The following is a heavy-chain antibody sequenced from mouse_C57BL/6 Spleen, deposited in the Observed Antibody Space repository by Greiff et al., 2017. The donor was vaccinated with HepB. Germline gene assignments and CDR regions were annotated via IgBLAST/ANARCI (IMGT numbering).Heavy chain of an antibody. V-gene: IGHV5-4*01. CDR2: ISDGGSYT. J-gene: IGHJ4*01. CDR1: GFTFSSYA. D-gene: IGHD1-1*01. CDR3: ATATVVEGDYAMDY. Sequence: EVQGVESGGGLVKPGGSLKLSCAASGFTFSSYAMSWVRQTPEKRLEWVATISDGGSYTYYPDNVKGRFTISRDNAKNNLYLQMSHLKSEDTAMYYCATATVVEGDYAMDYWGQGTSVTVSS.